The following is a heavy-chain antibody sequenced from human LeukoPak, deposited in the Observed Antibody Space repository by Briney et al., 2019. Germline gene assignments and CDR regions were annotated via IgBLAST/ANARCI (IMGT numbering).Heavy chain of an antibody. CDR2: ISCDGSNK. V-gene: IGHV3-30*18. CDR3: AKEQEVVVAATYDFDY. CDR1: GFTFSSYG. Sequence: GGSLRLSCAASGFTFSSYGMHWVRQAPGKGLEWVAVISCDGSNKYYADSVKGRFTISRDNSKNTLYLQMNSLRAEDTAVYYCAKEQEVVVAATYDFDYWGQGTLVTVSS. J-gene: IGHJ4*02. D-gene: IGHD2-15*01.